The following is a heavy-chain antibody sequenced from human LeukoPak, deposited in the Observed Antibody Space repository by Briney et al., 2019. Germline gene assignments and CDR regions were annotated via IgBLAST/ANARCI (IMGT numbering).Heavy chain of an antibody. CDR1: GYTFTGYY. CDR3: ARDLGQLGVERYFDY. J-gene: IGHJ4*02. V-gene: IGHV1-2*02. CDR2: INPNSGGT. Sequence: ASVKVSCKASGYTFTGYYMHWVRQAPGQGLEWMGWINPNSGGTNYAQKFQGRVTMTRDTSISTAYMELSRLRSDDTAVYYCARDLGQLGVERYFDYSRQGTLVTVSS. D-gene: IGHD6-6*01.